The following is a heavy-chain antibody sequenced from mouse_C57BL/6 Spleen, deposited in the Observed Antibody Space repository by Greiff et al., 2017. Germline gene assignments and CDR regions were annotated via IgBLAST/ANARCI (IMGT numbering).Heavy chain of an antibody. CDR1: GYSITSGYY. J-gene: IGHJ2*01. CDR3: ARDDYPGYFDY. D-gene: IGHD2-4*01. Sequence: ESGPGLVKPSQSLSLTCSVTGYSITSGYYWNWIRQFLGNKLEWMGYISYDGSNNYNPSLKNRISITRDTSKNQFFLKLNSVTTEDTATYYCARDDYPGYFDYWGQGTTLTVSS. V-gene: IGHV3-6*01. CDR2: ISYDGSN.